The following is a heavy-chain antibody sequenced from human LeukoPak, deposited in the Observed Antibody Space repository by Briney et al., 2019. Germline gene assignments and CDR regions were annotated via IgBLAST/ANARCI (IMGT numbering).Heavy chain of an antibody. Sequence: AETLSLTCTVSGYSISIGYYWGWIRPPPGKGLEWIGIIYYSGTTYYNPSLKSRVTISGDTSKNQFSLKLSPVTAADTALYYCAKHYMGSSYNHGLDCWGQGTLVTVSS. CDR1: GYSISIGYY. D-gene: IGHD3-10*01. J-gene: IGHJ4*02. CDR2: IYYSGTT. CDR3: AKHYMGSSYNHGLDC. V-gene: IGHV4-38-2*02.